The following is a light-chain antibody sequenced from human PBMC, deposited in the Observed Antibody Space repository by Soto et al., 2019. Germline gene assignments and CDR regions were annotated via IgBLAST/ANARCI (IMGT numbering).Light chain of an antibody. Sequence: EIVLTQSPGTLSLSPGERATLSCRASQSVSSRYFAWYQQKPGQAPRLLIYAASSRATGTPDRFSGSGSGRDFTLTISRLEPEYVSVYYFQQSVKSPWTFGQGTKVDIK. J-gene: IGKJ1*01. CDR3: QQSVKSPWT. CDR1: QSVSSRY. V-gene: IGKV3-20*01. CDR2: AAS.